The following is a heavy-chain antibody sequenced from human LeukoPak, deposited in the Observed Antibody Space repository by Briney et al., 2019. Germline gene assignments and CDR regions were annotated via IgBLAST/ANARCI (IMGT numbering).Heavy chain of an antibody. D-gene: IGHD5-24*01. CDR3: ATSQNLDGYNRASAEADAFDI. CDR2: IYPGDSDT. CDR1: GYSFTSYW. Sequence: GESLKISCKGSGYSFTSYWIGWVRQMPGKGLEWMGIIYPGDSDTRYSPSFQGQVTISADKSISTAYLQWSSLKASDTAMYYCATSQNLDGYNRASAEADAFDIWGQGTMVTVSS. J-gene: IGHJ3*02. V-gene: IGHV5-51*01.